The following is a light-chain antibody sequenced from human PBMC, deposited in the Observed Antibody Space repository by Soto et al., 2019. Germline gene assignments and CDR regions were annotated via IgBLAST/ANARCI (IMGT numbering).Light chain of an antibody. Sequence: ETVMTQSPATLSVSPGERATLSCRASQSVSSALAWYQQKPGLPPRLLIYDASTRATGIPARFSGSGSGTDFTLSMSSLQSQDFAVYYCQQYNKWPRTFGQGTKVDIK. CDR2: DAS. CDR3: QQYNKWPRT. J-gene: IGKJ1*01. V-gene: IGKV3-15*01. CDR1: QSVSSA.